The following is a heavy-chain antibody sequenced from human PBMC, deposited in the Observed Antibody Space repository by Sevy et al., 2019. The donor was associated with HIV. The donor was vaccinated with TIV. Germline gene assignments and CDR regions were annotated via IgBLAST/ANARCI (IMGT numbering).Heavy chain of an antibody. J-gene: IGHJ4*02. CDR1: GFTFSSYG. V-gene: IGHV3-30*18. CDR3: AKGPEYYDFWSGYFDY. Sequence: GGSLRLSCAASGFTFSSYGMHWVRQAPGKGLEWVAVISYDGSNKYYADSVKGRFTISRDNSKNTLYLQMNSLRAEDTAVYDCAKGPEYYDFWSGYFDYWGQGTPVTVSS. D-gene: IGHD3-3*01. CDR2: ISYDGSNK.